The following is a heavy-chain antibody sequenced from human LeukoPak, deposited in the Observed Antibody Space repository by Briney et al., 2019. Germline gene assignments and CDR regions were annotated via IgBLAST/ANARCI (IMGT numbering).Heavy chain of an antibody. J-gene: IGHJ6*02. D-gene: IGHD4-23*01. CDR3: ARGPQGGGIDPTYYYYYYGMDV. Sequence: SQTLSLTCAISGDSFSSNSAAWNWIRQSPSRGLEWLGMTYYRSKWYNDYAVSVKSRITINPDTSKNQFSMQLHSVPPEDTAVYYCARGPQGGGIDPTYYYYYYGMDVWGQGTTVTVSS. CDR1: GDSFSSNSAA. V-gene: IGHV6-1*01. CDR2: TYYRSKWYN.